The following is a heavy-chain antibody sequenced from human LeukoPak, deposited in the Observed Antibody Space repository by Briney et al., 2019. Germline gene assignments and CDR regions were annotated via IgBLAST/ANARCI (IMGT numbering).Heavy chain of an antibody. CDR1: GGSISSGGYY. CDR2: IYYSGST. D-gene: IGHD2-15*01. Sequence: SQTLSLTCTVSGGSISSGGYYWSWIRQHPGKGLEWIGYIYYSGSTYYNPSLKSRLTISADTSKNQFSLKLSSVTAADTAVYYCARGNCSGGSCYFPHFDYWGQGTLVTVSS. V-gene: IGHV4-31*03. CDR3: ARGNCSGGSCYFPHFDY. J-gene: IGHJ4*02.